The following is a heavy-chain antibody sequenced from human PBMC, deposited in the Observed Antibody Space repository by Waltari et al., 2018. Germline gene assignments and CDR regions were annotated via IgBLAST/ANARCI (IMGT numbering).Heavy chain of an antibody. CDR3: ARPSNTAMVTSYWYMDV. CDR1: GFTFSDYY. V-gene: IGHV3-11*06. CDR2: ISSDSSYT. D-gene: IGHD5-18*01. Sequence: QVQLVESGGGLVKPGGSLRLSCAASGFTFSDYYMSWIRQAPGKGLEWVSHISSDSSYTNYADSVKGRFAISRDNAKTSLYLQMNSLRAEDTAVYYCARPSNTAMVTSYWYMDVWGKGTTVTVSS. J-gene: IGHJ6*03.